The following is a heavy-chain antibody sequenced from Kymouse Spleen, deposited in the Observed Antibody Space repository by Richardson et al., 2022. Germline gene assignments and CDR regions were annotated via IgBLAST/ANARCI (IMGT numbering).Heavy chain of an antibody. CDR3: ARQGYSGYDYYYGMDV. CDR1: GGSISSSSYY. CDR2: IYYSGST. J-gene: IGHJ6*02. Sequence: QLQLQESGPGLVKPSETLSLTCTVSGGSISSSSYYWGWIRQPPGKGLEWIGSIYYSGSTYYNPSLKSRVTISVDTSKNQFSLKLSSVTAADTAVYYCARQGYSGYDYYYGMDVWGQGTTVTVSS. D-gene: IGHD5-12*01. V-gene: IGHV4-39*01.